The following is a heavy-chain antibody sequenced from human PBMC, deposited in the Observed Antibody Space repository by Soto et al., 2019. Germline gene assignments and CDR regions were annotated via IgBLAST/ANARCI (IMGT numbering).Heavy chain of an antibody. CDR3: ASDKNYDFWSGFDP. Sequence: QVQLVESGGGVVQPGRSLRLSCAASGFTFSSYGMHWVRQAPGKGLEWVAVIWYDGSNKYYADSVKGRFTISRDNSKNTLYLQMNSLRAEDTAVYYCASDKNYDFWSGFDPWGQGTLVTVSS. D-gene: IGHD3-3*01. J-gene: IGHJ5*02. V-gene: IGHV3-33*01. CDR1: GFTFSSYG. CDR2: IWYDGSNK.